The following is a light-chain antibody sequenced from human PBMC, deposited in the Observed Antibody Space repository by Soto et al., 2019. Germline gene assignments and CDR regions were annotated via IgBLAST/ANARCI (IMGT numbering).Light chain of an antibody. Sequence: QSVLTQPASVSGSPGQSITISCTGTXSDVGGYNYVSWYQQHPGKAPKLIIYDVSNRPSGVSNRFSGSKSGNTASLTISGLQAEDEADYYCNSYTTSSTYVFGTGTKVTVL. CDR1: XSDVGGYNY. CDR2: DVS. V-gene: IGLV2-14*03. CDR3: NSYTTSSTYV. J-gene: IGLJ1*01.